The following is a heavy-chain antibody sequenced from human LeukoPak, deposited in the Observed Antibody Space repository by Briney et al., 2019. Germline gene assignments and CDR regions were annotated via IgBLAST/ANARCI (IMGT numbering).Heavy chain of an antibody. J-gene: IGHJ3*02. CDR3: AKMSIDYDFWSAFDI. D-gene: IGHD3-3*01. V-gene: IGHV3-30*18. Sequence: PGGSLRLSCAASGFNFTTYGTHWVRQAPGRGLEWVAVISNDGTNTYYGDSVKGRFTISRDASKNTLYLQMNSLKVEDTALYYCAKMSIDYDFWSAFDIWGQGTTVTVSS. CDR1: GFNFTTYG. CDR2: ISNDGTNT.